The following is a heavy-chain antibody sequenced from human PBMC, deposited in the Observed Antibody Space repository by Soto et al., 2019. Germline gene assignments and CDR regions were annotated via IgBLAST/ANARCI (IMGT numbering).Heavy chain of an antibody. CDR1: GFTFSSYG. D-gene: IGHD3-10*01. CDR2: IWYDGSNK. V-gene: IGHV3-33*01. CDR3: ARDKGQTPARRYYYYYYMDV. J-gene: IGHJ6*03. Sequence: GGSLRLSCAASGFTFSSYGMHWVRQAPGKGLEWVAVIWYDGSNKYYADSVKGRFTISRDNSKNTLYLQMNSLRAEDTAVYYCARDKGQTPARRYYYYYYMDVWGKGTTVTVSS.